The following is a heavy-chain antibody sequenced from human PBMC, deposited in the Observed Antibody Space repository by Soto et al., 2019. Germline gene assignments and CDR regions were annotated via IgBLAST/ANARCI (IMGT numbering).Heavy chain of an antibody. V-gene: IGHV3-30-3*01. Sequence: GGSLILSCSASGFTFSSYAMHWVRQAPGKGLEWVAVISYDGSNKYYADSVKGRFTISRDNSKNTLYLQMNSLRAEDTAVYYCARAIAVAGTNYYYGMDVWGQGTTVTVSS. J-gene: IGHJ6*02. CDR3: ARAIAVAGTNYYYGMDV. CDR1: GFTFSSYA. CDR2: ISYDGSNK. D-gene: IGHD6-19*01.